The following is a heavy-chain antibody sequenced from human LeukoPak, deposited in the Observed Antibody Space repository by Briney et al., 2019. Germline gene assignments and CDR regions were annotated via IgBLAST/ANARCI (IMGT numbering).Heavy chain of an antibody. CDR2: INIGGTNT. CDR3: ATDGAGFDT. CDR1: GFTFNDYY. J-gene: IGHJ5*02. V-gene: IGHV3-11*01. Sequence: GGSLRLSCAASGFTFNDYYMSWIRQAPGKGLEWLSYINIGGTNTHYADSVKGRFTISRDNAKKSLYLEMNNLRAEDTAVYYCATDGAGFDTWGQGVLATVSS.